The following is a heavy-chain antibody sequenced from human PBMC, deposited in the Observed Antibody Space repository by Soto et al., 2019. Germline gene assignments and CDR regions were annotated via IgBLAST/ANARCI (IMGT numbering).Heavy chain of an antibody. CDR3: ARVGFRSSWYYFDY. D-gene: IGHD6-13*01. J-gene: IGHJ4*02. CDR2: ISTHNGDT. Sequence: ASVKVSCKASGYTFTSYGISWVRQAPGQGLEWMGWISTHNGDTKYAQNLQGRVTMTTDTSTSTAYMELRSLTSDDTAVYYCARVGFRSSWYYFDYWGQGTLVTVSS. V-gene: IGHV1-18*01. CDR1: GYTFTSYG.